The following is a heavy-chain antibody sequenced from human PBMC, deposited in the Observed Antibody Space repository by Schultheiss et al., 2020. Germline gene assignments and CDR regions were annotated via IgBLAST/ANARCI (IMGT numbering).Heavy chain of an antibody. CDR1: GFTFSSYS. D-gene: IGHD6-13*01. CDR2: ISGSGGST. CDR3: ARDQAELDPDY. J-gene: IGHJ4*02. Sequence: GGSLRLSCAASGFTFSSYSMNWVRQAPGKGLEWVSAISGSGGSTYYADSVKGRFTISRDNAKNSLYLQMNSLRAEDTAVYYCARDQAELDPDYWGQGTLVTVSS. V-gene: IGHV3-48*01.